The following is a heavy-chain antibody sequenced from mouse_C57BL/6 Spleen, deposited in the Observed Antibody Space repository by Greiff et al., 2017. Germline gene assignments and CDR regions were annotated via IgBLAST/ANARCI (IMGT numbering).Heavy chain of an antibody. D-gene: IGHD1-1*01. J-gene: IGHJ3*01. V-gene: IGHV1-85*01. CDR3: ARSYYGSSLAWFAY. CDR1: GYTFTSYD. CDR2: IYPRDGST. Sequence: VKVVESGPELVKPGASVKLSCKASGYTFTSYDINWVKQRPGQGLEWIGWIYPRDGSTKYNEKFKGKATLTVDTSSSTAYMELHSLTSEDSAVYFCARSYYGSSLAWFAYWGQGTLVTVSA.